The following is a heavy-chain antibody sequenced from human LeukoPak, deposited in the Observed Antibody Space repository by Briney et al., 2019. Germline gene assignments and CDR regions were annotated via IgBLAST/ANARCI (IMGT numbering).Heavy chain of an antibody. J-gene: IGHJ4*02. CDR3: ARDLVYGSGSCGH. D-gene: IGHD3-10*01. CDR2: INGEGGT. CDR1: GFTFSNYW. Sequence: GGSLRLSCAASGFTFSNYWMQWVRQAPGKGLVWVSRINGEGGTSYADSVKGRFTISRDNAKNTVHLQMNSLRAEDTAVYYCARDLVYGSGSCGHWGQGTLVTVSS. V-gene: IGHV3-74*01.